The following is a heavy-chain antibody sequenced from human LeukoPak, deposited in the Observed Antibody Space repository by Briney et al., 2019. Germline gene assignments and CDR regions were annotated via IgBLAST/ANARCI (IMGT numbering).Heavy chain of an antibody. D-gene: IGHD2-15*01. CDR3: ATYRSGGSCSV. Sequence: SETLSLTCAVYGGSFSGYYWSWIRQPPGKGLEWIGEINHSGSTNYNPSLKSRVTISVDTSKNQFSLKLSSVTAADTAVYYCATYRSGGSCSVWGQGTLVTVSS. J-gene: IGHJ1*01. V-gene: IGHV4-34*01. CDR1: GGSFSGYY. CDR2: INHSGST.